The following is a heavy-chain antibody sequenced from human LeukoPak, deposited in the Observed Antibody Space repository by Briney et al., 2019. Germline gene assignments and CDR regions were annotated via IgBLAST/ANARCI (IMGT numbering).Heavy chain of an antibody. CDR3: ARGASVYSAFFDS. V-gene: IGHV3-7*01. D-gene: IGHD1-26*01. CDR2: ITHVGGEK. Sequence: GGSLRLSCTASGFTFSDFWMSWVRQAPGKGLEWVATITHVGGEKFYVDSVEGRFTISRDNAKNTLYLQMSSLRAEDTAVYYCARGASVYSAFFDSWGQGALVTVSS. CDR1: GFTFSDFW. J-gene: IGHJ4*02.